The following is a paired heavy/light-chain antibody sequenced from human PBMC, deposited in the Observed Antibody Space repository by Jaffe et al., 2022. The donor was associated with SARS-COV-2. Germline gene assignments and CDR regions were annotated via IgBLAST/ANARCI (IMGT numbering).Heavy chain of an antibody. J-gene: IGHJ6*02. CDR3: VRGHSTRDYHYGIDV. CDR1: GLSIGINA. Sequence: QVYLVESGGGVVQPGSSLTLSCAASGLSIGINAMHWVRQAPGKGLEWVALISSNGNIRYYADSVKGRFIISRDGSRHTVSLQMRSLGVEDSAAYYCVRGHSTRDYHYGIDVWGQGTTVTVSS. D-gene: IGHD2-15*01. V-gene: IGHV3-30-3*01. CDR2: ISSNGNIR.
Light chain of an antibody. CDR1: SGSVSTNYY. Sequence: QTVVTQEPSFSVSPGGTVTLTCGLVSGSVSTNYYPSWYQQTPGQPPRTLIYNTNIRSSGVPDRFSGSILGNKAALTITGAQADDESDYYCVLYPGSDFWVFGGGTRLTVL. CDR2: NTN. J-gene: IGLJ3*02. CDR3: VLYPGSDFWV. V-gene: IGLV8-61*01.